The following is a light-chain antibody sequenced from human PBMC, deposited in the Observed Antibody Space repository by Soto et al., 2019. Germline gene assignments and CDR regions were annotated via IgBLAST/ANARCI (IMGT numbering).Light chain of an antibody. V-gene: IGKV3D-15*01. CDR2: GAS. CDR1: QSVDSN. CDR3: QQYDSWPLT. J-gene: IGKJ4*01. Sequence: IVMTQSPGTLSLSTGEGATLSCRASQSVDSNLAWYQQKPGQAPRLLFYGASTRPTGIPDRSSGSGSGTEFTLTISSLQSEDFAVYFCQQYDSWPLTFGGGTKVDNK.